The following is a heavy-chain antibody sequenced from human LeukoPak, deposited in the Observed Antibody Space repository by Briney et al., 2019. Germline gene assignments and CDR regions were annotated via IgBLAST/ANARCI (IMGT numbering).Heavy chain of an antibody. V-gene: IGHV3-30*18. D-gene: IGHD3-16*01. CDR2: ISYDGSNK. CDR1: GFTFSSYG. J-gene: IGHJ4*02. Sequence: GGSLRLSCAASGFTFSSYGMHWVRQAPGRGLEWVAVISYDGSNKYYADSVKGRFTISRDNSKNTLYLQMNSLRAEDTAVYYCEKVGGGGFDYVGEAFAYCFGYWGQGILVTVSS. CDR3: EKVGGGGFDYVGEAFAYCFGY.